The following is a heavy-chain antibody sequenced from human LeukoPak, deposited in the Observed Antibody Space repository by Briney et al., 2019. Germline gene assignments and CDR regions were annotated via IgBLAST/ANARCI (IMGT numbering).Heavy chain of an antibody. V-gene: IGHV3-23*01. D-gene: IGHD3-16*01. CDR1: GFTFSSYA. CDR3: AKEIFRDDDDWGRLGH. CDR2: ISHSGATS. J-gene: IGHJ4*02. Sequence: GGSLRLPCGAYGFTFSSYAMSWVRQAPGKGLDWVSSISHSGATSHYADSVRGRFTTSRDNSKNMVYLQMKSLRAEDTAIYYCAKEIFRDDDDWGRLGHWGQGTLVTVSS.